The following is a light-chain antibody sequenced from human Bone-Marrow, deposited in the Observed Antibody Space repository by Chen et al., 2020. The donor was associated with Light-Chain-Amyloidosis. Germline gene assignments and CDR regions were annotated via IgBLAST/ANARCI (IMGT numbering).Light chain of an antibody. V-gene: IGLV1-47*01. CDR2: RNT. J-gene: IGLJ1*01. CDR1: SSNIGINY. CDR3: AAWDGSRSGYV. Sequence: QSVLTQPPSASGTPGQRVTISCAGASSNIGINYLYWYQHFPGAAPNVLIHRNTQRPSGVPDRFSAAKSGTAAFLAISGRRSEGEADYDCAAWDGSRSGYVVGTGTKVIVL.